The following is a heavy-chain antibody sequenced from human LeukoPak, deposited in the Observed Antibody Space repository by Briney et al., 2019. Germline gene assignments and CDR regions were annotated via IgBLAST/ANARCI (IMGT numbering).Heavy chain of an antibody. CDR1: GFTLRDHY. CDR2: IRNKANSDTT. J-gene: IGHJ4*02. V-gene: IGHV3-72*01. Sequence: PGGSLRLSCAASGFTLRDHYMDWVRQAPGKGLEWVGRIRNKANSDTTEYAASVKGRFIISRDDSKNSLYLQMNSLKTEDTAVYYCLRAADYWGQGTLVTVSS. CDR3: LRAADY.